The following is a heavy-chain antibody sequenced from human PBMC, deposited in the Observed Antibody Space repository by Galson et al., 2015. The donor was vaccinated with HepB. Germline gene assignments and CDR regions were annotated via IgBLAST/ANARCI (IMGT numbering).Heavy chain of an antibody. CDR1: GFTFRLYA. D-gene: IGHD2-15*01. J-gene: IGHJ4*02. CDR3: AKGYCDEASCLPLDN. Sequence: SLRLSCAASGFTFRLYAMSWVRQAPGKGLEWVSAIRGSGTRTYYADSVKGRVTISRDNSKNTLFLQMNSLGAGDTAVYYCAKGYCDEASCLPLDNWGQGTLVTVSS. CDR2: IRGSGTRT. V-gene: IGHV3-23*01.